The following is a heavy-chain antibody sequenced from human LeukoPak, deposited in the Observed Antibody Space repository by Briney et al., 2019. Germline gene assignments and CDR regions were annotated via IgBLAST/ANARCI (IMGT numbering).Heavy chain of an antibody. CDR2: LSGSGGST. J-gene: IGHJ4*02. Sequence: PGGSLRLSCADSGFSFSTYGMSWVRQAPGKGLEWVSVLSGSGGSTYYTDSVKGRFTISRDNSKNTLYLQMNNLRAEDTAVYYCAKALAGRYDDYKADYWGQGTLVIVSS. D-gene: IGHD4-17*01. CDR3: AKALAGRYDDYKADY. V-gene: IGHV3-23*01. CDR1: GFSFSTYG.